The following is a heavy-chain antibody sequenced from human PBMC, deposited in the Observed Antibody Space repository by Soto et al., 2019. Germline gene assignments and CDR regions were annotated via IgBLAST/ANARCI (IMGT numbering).Heavy chain of an antibody. V-gene: IGHV1-8*01. J-gene: IGHJ4*02. CDR3: TMEGHYYYDTSGQKASAMGH. CDR2: MNPNSGNT. CDR1: GYTFTSYD. Sequence: GASVKVSCKASGYTFTSYDINWVRQATGQGLEWMGWMNPNSGNTGYAQKFQGRVTMTRNTSISTAYMELSSLKTEDTAVYYCTMEGHYYYDTSGQKASAMGHWGQGTLVTVSS. D-gene: IGHD3-22*01.